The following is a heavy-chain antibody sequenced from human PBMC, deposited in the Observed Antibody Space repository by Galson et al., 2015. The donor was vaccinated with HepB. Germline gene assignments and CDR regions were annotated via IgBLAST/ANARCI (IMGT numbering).Heavy chain of an antibody. CDR3: ARDRYYGSGSYGALKTYYYYGMDV. J-gene: IGHJ6*02. V-gene: IGHV3-66*02. D-gene: IGHD3-10*01. Sequence: SLRLSCAASGFTVSSNYMSWVRQAPGKGLEWVSVIYSGGSTYYADSVKGRFTISRDNSKNTLYLQMNSLRAEDTAVYYCARDRYYGSGSYGALKTYYYYGMDVWGQGTMVTVSS. CDR2: IYSGGST. CDR1: GFTVSSNY.